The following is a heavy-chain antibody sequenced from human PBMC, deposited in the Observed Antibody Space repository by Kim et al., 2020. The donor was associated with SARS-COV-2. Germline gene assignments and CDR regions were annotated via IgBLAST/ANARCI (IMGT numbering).Heavy chain of an antibody. CDR3: SSRWGGDY. D-gene: IGHD1-26*01. V-gene: IGHV3-7*01. CDR2: IKEDGSEK. CDR1: GFSISSIW. J-gene: IGHJ4*02. Sequence: GGSLRLSCAVSGFSISSIWMAWVRQAPGKGLEWVANIKEDGSEKYYVDSVKGRFTISRDNAKNSLYLQMSSLRPDDTAVYYCSSRWGGDYWGQGTLFTVSS.